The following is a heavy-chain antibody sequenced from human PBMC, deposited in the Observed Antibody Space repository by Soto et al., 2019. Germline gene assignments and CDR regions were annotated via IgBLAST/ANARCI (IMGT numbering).Heavy chain of an antibody. J-gene: IGHJ3*02. CDR3: ARQGAVATNAFDI. V-gene: IGHV4-39*01. CDR2: IYYSGST. CDR1: GGSISSSSYY. D-gene: IGHD5-12*01. Sequence: SETLSLTCTVSGGSISSSSYYWGWILQPPGKGLEWIGIIYYSGSTYYNPSLKSRVTISVDTSKNQFSLKLSSVTAADTAVYYCARQGAVATNAFDIWGQGTMVTVSS.